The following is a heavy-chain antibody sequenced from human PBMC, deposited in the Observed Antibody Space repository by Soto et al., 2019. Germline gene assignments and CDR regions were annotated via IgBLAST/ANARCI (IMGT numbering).Heavy chain of an antibody. V-gene: IGHV3-23*01. Sequence: EVQMLESGGGLVQPGGSLRLSCAASGFTFSSYAMSWVRQAPGKGLERVSAISGSDGSTFYADSVKGRFTISRDDSKNTLYLQMNSLRAEDTAVYYCAKGPGMYSDFDCWGQGTLVTVSS. CDR3: AKGPGMYSDFDC. CDR2: ISGSDGST. CDR1: GFTFSSYA. J-gene: IGHJ4*02. D-gene: IGHD2-8*01.